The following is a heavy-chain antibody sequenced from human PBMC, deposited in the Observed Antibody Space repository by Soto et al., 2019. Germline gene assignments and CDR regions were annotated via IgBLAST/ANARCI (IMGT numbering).Heavy chain of an antibody. CDR1: GFTVSDNS. CDR2: IYSGGTT. Sequence: EVQLVESGGGLVQPGGSLTLSCAASGFTVSDNSLTWVRQAPGKGLEWVSVIYSGGTTYYADSVKGRLSLSRHTSINTLYLQMNSLSPEDTAVYYCARARYSSYGMDVWRQGTTVTVSS. CDR3: ARARYSSYGMDV. J-gene: IGHJ6*02. D-gene: IGHD5-18*01. V-gene: IGHV3-53*04.